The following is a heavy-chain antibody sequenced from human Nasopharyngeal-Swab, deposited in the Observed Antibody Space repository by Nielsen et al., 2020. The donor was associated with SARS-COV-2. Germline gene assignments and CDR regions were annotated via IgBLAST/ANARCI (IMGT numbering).Heavy chain of an antibody. CDR1: GFTFSNYG. CDR3: VRDGLNYDY. Sequence: GASLKISCSASGFTFSNYGMHWVRQAPGKGLEFVSAIFGLGDEKYYAESVRGRFTISRDNSRGTVYLQLSALRPEDTAVYYCVRDGLNYDYWGQGTQVIVSS. CDR2: IFGLGDEK. J-gene: IGHJ4*02. V-gene: IGHV3-64D*08. D-gene: IGHD5-24*01.